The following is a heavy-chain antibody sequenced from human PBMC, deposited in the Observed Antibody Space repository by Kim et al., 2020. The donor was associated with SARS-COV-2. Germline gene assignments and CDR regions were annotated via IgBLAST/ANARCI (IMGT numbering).Heavy chain of an antibody. D-gene: IGHD3-22*01. CDR2: IIPILGIA. V-gene: IGHV1-69*04. Sequence: SVKVSCKASGGTFSSYAISWVRQAPGQGLEWMGRIIPILGIANYAQKFQGRVTITADKSTSTAYMELSSLRSEDTAVYYCAGPAGVEWYYYDSSGPGGFDYWGQGTLVTVSS. CDR3: AGPAGVEWYYYDSSGPGGFDY. CDR1: GGTFSSYA. J-gene: IGHJ4*02.